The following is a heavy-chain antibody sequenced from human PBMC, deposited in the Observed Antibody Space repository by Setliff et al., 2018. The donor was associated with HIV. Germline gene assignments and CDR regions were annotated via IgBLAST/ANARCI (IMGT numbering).Heavy chain of an antibody. Sequence: PGGSLRLSCAASGFTFSAHGMHWVRQAPGKGLEWVANINQDGSEKNYVDSVKGRFTISRDNAENSLYLQLNSLRAEDTAVYYCARKLRPGYGMDVWGQGTTVTVSS. J-gene: IGHJ6*02. CDR2: INQDGSEK. D-gene: IGHD3-10*01. V-gene: IGHV3-7*01. CDR3: ARKLRPGYGMDV. CDR1: GFTFSAHG.